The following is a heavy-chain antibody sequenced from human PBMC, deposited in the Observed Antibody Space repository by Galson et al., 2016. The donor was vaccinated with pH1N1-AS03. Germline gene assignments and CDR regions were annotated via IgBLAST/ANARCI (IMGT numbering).Heavy chain of an antibody. CDR1: GYTFTSYG. D-gene: IGHD3-16*01. V-gene: IGHV1-18*01. CDR2: ISAYNGNT. J-gene: IGHJ6*04. Sequence: SVKVSCKASGYTFTSYGITWVRQAPGQGLEWMGWISAYNGNTKYAQKFPGRVTMTTDTSTSTAYMELRSLRSDDTAVYYCAKVGGEGDIWCFYGMDFWGKGTTVTVSS. CDR3: AKVGGEGDIWCFYGMDF.